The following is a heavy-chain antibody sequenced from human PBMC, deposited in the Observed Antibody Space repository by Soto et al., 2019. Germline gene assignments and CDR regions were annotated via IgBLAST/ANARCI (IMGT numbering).Heavy chain of an antibody. CDR2: INHSGST. D-gene: IGHD2-2*01. CDR1: GGSFSGYY. CDR3: AXGYCSSTSCHPSAWFDP. Sequence: SETLSLTCTVYGGSFSGYYWSWIRQPPGKGLEWIGEINHSGSTNYNPSLKSRVTISLDTSKNQFSLKLSSVTAADTAVYYCAXGYCSSTSCHPSAWFDPWGQGTLVTVSS. V-gene: IGHV4-34*01. J-gene: IGHJ5*02.